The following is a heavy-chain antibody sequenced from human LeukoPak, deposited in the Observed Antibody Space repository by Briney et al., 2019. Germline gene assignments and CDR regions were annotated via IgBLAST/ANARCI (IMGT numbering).Heavy chain of an antibody. J-gene: IGHJ5*02. CDR2: IKQDGSEK. CDR1: GFTFTTYW. Sequence: GGSLRLSCAASGFTFTTYWMGWVRQAPGKGLEWVANIKQDGSEKYYGDSVKGRFTISRDNAKNSLSLQMNSLRAEDTAVYYCARPLMYYYGSETYFRFDPWGQGTLVTVSS. V-gene: IGHV3-7*01. D-gene: IGHD3-10*01. CDR3: ARPLMYYYGSETYFRFDP.